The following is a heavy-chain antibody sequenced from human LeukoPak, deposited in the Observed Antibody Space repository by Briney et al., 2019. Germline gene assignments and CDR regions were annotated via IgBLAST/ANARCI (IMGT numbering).Heavy chain of an antibody. V-gene: IGHV4-38-2*02. J-gene: IGHJ3*02. CDR1: GYSISSGYY. Sequence: NASETLSLTCTVSGYSISSGYYWGWIRQPPGKGLEWIGSIYHSGSTYYNPSLKSRVTISVDTSKNQFSLKLSSVTAADTAVYYCAREQGIAVAGDAFDIWGQGTMVTVFS. CDR2: IYHSGST. CDR3: AREQGIAVAGDAFDI. D-gene: IGHD6-19*01.